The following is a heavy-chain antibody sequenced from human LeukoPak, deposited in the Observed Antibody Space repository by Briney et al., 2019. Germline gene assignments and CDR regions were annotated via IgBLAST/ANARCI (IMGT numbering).Heavy chain of an antibody. Sequence: GGSLRLSCAASGFTFDDYGMSWVRQAPGKGLEWVSGIYWNGGSTGYADSVKGRFTISRDNAKNSLYLQMNSLRAEDTALYHCARGSVGYCSSTSCYVRWFDPWGQGTLVTVSS. V-gene: IGHV3-20*01. D-gene: IGHD2-2*01. J-gene: IGHJ5*02. CDR1: GFTFDDYG. CDR3: ARGSVGYCSSTSCYVRWFDP. CDR2: IYWNGGST.